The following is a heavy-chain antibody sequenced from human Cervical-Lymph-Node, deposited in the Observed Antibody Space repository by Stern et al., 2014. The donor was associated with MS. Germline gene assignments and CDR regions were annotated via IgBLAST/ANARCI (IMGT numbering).Heavy chain of an antibody. J-gene: IGHJ5*02. V-gene: IGHV3-23*04. CDR1: GFTFATHA. CDR3: AKNPLVAAAGIRNWFDP. D-gene: IGHD6-13*01. Sequence: VQLVQSGGGLVQPGGSLRLSCAASGFTFATHAMTWVRQAPGKGLEWVSSIGGSGGGTYYAASVKGRFTISRDNSKNTLFLQMNSLRPEDTAVYYCAKNPLVAAAGIRNWFDPWGQGTLVTVSS. CDR2: IGGSGGGT.